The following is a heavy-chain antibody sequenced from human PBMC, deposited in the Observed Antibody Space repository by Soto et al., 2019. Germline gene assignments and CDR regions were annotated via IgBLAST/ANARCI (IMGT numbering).Heavy chain of an antibody. CDR1: GFTFSSYG. J-gene: IGHJ4*02. D-gene: IGHD3-10*01. V-gene: IGHV3-30*18. Sequence: QVQLVESGGGVVQPGRSLRLSCAASGFTFSSYGMHWVRQAPGKGLEWVAVISYDGSNKYYADSVKGRFTISRDNFKNTLNLQMNSLRAEDMGVYYCSNDDYYISGTYYHLIDYWGQGTLGSVS. CDR2: ISYDGSNK. CDR3: SNDDYYISGTYYHLIDY.